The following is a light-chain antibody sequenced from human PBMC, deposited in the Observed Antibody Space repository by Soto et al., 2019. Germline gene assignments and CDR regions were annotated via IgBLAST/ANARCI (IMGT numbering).Light chain of an antibody. CDR1: QSVSRN. CDR3: QPDNNWWT. V-gene: IGKV3-15*01. Sequence: EVVRTQSPATLSVSPGEIATLSCRASQSVSRNLACYQQKPGQAPRLLIYGASTRATAVPARFSGSGSGTSFTLTSSSLHSEDFADYYCQPDNNWWTFGEGTKVEIK. J-gene: IGKJ1*01. CDR2: GAS.